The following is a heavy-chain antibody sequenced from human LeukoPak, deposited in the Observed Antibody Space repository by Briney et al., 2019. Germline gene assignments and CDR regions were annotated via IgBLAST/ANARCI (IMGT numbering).Heavy chain of an antibody. V-gene: IGHV1-69*06. D-gene: IGHD6-19*01. CDR1: GGTFSSHV. Sequence: SVKVSCTASGGTFSSHVINWVRQAPGQGLEWMGGIIPIFGTANYAQKFQGRVTITADKSTSTAYMELSSLRSEDTAVYYCAMGVGAPEDLAVAADFDYWGQGTLVTVSS. CDR3: AMGVGAPEDLAVAADFDY. J-gene: IGHJ4*02. CDR2: IIPIFGTA.